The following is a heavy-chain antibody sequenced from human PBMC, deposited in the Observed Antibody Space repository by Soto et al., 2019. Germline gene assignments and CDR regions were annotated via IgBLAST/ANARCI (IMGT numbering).Heavy chain of an antibody. Sequence: GSLRLSCAASGFTFSSYEMNWVRQAPGKGLEWVSYISSSGSTIYYADSVKGRFTISRDNAKNSLYLQMNSLRAEDTAVYYCARRGSGWNSLYWYFDLWGRGTLVTVSS. CDR3: ARRGSGWNSLYWYFDL. D-gene: IGHD6-19*01. J-gene: IGHJ2*01. V-gene: IGHV3-48*03. CDR1: GFTFSSYE. CDR2: ISSSGSTI.